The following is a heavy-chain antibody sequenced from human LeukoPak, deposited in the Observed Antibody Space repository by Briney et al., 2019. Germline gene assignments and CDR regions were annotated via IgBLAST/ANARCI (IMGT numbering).Heavy chain of an antibody. CDR2: IRYDGSNK. Sequence: PGGSLRLSCAASGFTFSSYGMHWVRQAPGKGLEWVAFIRYDGSNKYYADSVKGRFTISRDNSKNTLYLQMNSLRAEDTAVYYCAKDAGLSSSWYGYFQHWGQGTLVTVSS. CDR3: AKDAGLSSSWYGYFQH. CDR1: GFTFSSYG. V-gene: IGHV3-30*02. D-gene: IGHD6-13*01. J-gene: IGHJ1*01.